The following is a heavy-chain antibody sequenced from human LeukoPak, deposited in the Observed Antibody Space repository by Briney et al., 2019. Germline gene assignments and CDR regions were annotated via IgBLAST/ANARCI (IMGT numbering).Heavy chain of an antibody. V-gene: IGHV4-59*01. J-gene: IGHJ4*02. CDR2: IYYIGST. CDR1: GGSISSDY. CDR3: ARVVGATGSSDY. D-gene: IGHD1-26*01. Sequence: SEALSLTCTVSGGSISSDYWSWIRQPPGKGLAWIGYIYYIGSTNYNPSLKSRITISVDTSKSHFSLKLSSVTAADTAVYYCARVVGATGSSDYWGQGALVTVSS.